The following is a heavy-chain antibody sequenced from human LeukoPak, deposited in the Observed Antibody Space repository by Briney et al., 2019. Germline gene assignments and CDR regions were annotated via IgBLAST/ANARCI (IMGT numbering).Heavy chain of an antibody. V-gene: IGHV4-34*01. D-gene: IGHD6-6*01. Sequence: SETLSLTCAVYGGSFSGYYWSWIRQPPGKGLEWIGEINHSGSTNYNPSLKSRVTISVDTSKNQFSLKLSSVTAADTAVYYCARRSAPRINIAARLSYFDYWGQGTLVTVSS. CDR2: INHSGST. J-gene: IGHJ4*02. CDR3: ARRSAPRINIAARLSYFDY. CDR1: GGSFSGYY.